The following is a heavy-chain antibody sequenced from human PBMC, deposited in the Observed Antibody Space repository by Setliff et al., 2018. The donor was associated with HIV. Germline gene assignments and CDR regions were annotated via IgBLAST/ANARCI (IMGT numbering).Heavy chain of an antibody. Sequence: SETLSLTCNVSGDSVSGSNWWTWVRRSPQKGLEWIGEVYHSGATNYNPSLKSRVAMSVDKSENQFSLRLNSVTAADTAVYYCARVAAGTYGKGDWFDPWGQGTQVT. CDR3: ARVAAGTYGKGDWFDP. CDR2: VYHSGAT. D-gene: IGHD3-10*01. CDR1: GDSVSGSNW. J-gene: IGHJ5*02. V-gene: IGHV4-4*02.